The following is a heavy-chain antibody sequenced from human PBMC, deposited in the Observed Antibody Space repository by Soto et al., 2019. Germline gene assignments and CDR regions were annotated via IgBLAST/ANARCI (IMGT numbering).Heavy chain of an antibody. CDR3: ARDELAAAGNYYYVMDV. CDR1: GGSVSSGSYY. CDR2: IYYSGST. Sequence: PSETLSLTCTVSGGSVSSGSYYWSWIRQPPGKGLEWIGYIYYSGSTNYNPSLKSRVTISVDTSKNQFSLKLSSVTAADTAVYYCARDELAAAGNYYYVMDVWGKGTTVTVSS. D-gene: IGHD6-13*01. J-gene: IGHJ6*04. V-gene: IGHV4-61*01.